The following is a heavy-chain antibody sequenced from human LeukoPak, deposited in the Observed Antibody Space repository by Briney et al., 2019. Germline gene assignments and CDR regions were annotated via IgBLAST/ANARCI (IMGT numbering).Heavy chain of an antibody. CDR1: GGSISSYY. Sequence: SETLSLTCTVSGGSISSYYWSWIRQPPGKGLEWIGYIYYSGSTNYNPSLKSRVTISVDASKNQFSLKLSSVTAADTAVYYCARGRRDTAMIIYYYYYYMDVWGKGTTVTISS. CDR2: IYYSGST. D-gene: IGHD5-18*01. V-gene: IGHV4-59*01. J-gene: IGHJ6*03. CDR3: ARGRRDTAMIIYYYYYYMDV.